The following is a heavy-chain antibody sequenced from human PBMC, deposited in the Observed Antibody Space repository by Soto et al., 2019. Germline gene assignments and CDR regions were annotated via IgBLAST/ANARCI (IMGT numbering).Heavy chain of an antibody. V-gene: IGHV4-30-4*01. CDR1: GDSISSNNNY. CDR2: ISYSGTT. D-gene: IGHD5-18*01. CDR3: ARGRGYSYGLDP. Sequence: QVQLQESGPGLVKPSQTLSLTCTVSGDSISSNNNYWSWIRQPPGEGLEWIGFISYSGTTSYSPSLKSRVAISLDTSKHQFSLSLSSVTAADTAVYYCARGRGYSYGLDPWGQGTLVTVSS. J-gene: IGHJ5*02.